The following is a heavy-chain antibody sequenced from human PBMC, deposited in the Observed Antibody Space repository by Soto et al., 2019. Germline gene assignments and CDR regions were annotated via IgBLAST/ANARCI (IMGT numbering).Heavy chain of an antibody. Sequence: EVHLMESGGGLAQPGGSLRLSCAASGFTFSNYAMSWVRQAPGKGLEWVSVISGSGGSTYYADSVKGRFTISRDNSGTTLFLQMNSLRAEDTAVYYCAKEGIAVAVGRNWFDPWGQGTLVTVSS. D-gene: IGHD6-19*01. CDR3: AKEGIAVAVGRNWFDP. J-gene: IGHJ5*02. CDR2: ISGSGGST. CDR1: GFTFSNYA. V-gene: IGHV3-23*01.